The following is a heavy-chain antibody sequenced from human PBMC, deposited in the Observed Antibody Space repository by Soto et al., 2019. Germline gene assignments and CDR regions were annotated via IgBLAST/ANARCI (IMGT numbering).Heavy chain of an antibody. CDR3: TRPISDYGVNWFDP. V-gene: IGHV3-73*01. CDR2: IRSKANSYAT. D-gene: IGHD4-17*01. J-gene: IGHJ5*02. CDR1: GFTFSGSA. Sequence: PGGSLRLSCAASGFTFSGSAMHWVRQASGKGLEWVGRIRSKANSYATAYAASVKGRFTISRDDSKNTAYLQMNSPKTEDTAVYYCTRPISDYGVNWFDPWGQGTLVTVSS.